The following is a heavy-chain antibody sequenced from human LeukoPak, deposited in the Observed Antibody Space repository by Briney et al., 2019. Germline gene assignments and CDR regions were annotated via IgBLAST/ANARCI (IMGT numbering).Heavy chain of an antibody. CDR1: GYTFNSYG. CDR3: AREGPAGLWFGELFGYYYYGMDV. J-gene: IGHJ6*04. CDR2: IIAYDGNT. D-gene: IGHD3-10*01. V-gene: IGHV1-18*04. Sequence: ASVKVSCKASGYTFNSYGISWVRQAPGQGLEWMGWIIAYDGNTNYAQKLQGRVTMTTDTSTSTAYMELRSLRSDDTAVYYCAREGPAGLWFGELFGYYYYGMDVWGKGTTVTVSS.